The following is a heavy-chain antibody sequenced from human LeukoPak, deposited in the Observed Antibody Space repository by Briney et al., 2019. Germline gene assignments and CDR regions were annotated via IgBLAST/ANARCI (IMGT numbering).Heavy chain of an antibody. D-gene: IGHD1-26*01. V-gene: IGHV1-18*01. CDR2: INTYNGNT. CDR1: GYTFPSYG. J-gene: IGHJ4*02. Sequence: ASVKVSCKASGYTFPSYGISWVRQAPGQGLEWMGWINTYNGNTDYAQKLQGRVTMTTDTSTSTAYVELRSLRSDDTAVYYCARDHLGSGSYSSGERVYWGQGTLVTVSS. CDR3: ARDHLGSGSYSSGERVY.